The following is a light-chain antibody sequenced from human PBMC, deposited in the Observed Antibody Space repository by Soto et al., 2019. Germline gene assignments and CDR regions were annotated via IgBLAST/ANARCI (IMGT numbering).Light chain of an antibody. J-gene: IGKJ5*01. Sequence: DIQMTQSPSTMCASVGGRVTITCRASQSISSWLAWYQQKLGRAPRLLIYDASSLESGVPSRFSGSGSGTEFTLTISSLQPEDIATYYCQQYENLPTFGQGTRLEIK. V-gene: IGKV1-5*01. CDR2: DAS. CDR3: QQYENLPT. CDR1: QSISSW.